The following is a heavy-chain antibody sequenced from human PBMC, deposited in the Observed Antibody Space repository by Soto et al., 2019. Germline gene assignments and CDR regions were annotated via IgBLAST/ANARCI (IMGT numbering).Heavy chain of an antibody. V-gene: IGHV5-51*01. CDR3: ARHGGKGGQQPIIYYYYGMDV. J-gene: IGHJ6*02. CDR1: GYSFTSYW. CDR2: IYPGDSDT. D-gene: IGHD6-13*01. Sequence: PGESLKISCKGSGYSFTSYWIGWVRQMPGKGLEWMGIIYPGDSDTRYSPSFQGQVTISADKSISTAYLQWSSLKASDTAMYYCARHGGKGGQQPIIYYYYGMDVWGQGTTVTVSS.